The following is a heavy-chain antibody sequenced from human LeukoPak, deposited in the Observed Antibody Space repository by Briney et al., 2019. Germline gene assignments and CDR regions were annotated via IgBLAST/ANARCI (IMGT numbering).Heavy chain of an antibody. J-gene: IGHJ5*02. V-gene: IGHV1-2*02. CDR3: ARDIAAAGTVWFDP. D-gene: IGHD6-13*01. Sequence: ASVKVSCKAPGYTFTGYYMHWVRQAPGQGLEWMGWINPNSGGTNYAQKFQGRVTMTRDTSISTAYMELSRLRSDDTAVYYCARDIAAAGTVWFDPWGQGTLVTVSS. CDR2: INPNSGGT. CDR1: GYTFTGYY.